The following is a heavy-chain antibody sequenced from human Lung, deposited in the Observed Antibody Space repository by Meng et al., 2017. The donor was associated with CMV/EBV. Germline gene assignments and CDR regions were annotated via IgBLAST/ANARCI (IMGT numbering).Heavy chain of an antibody. CDR3: ARGVTEGATDY. V-gene: IGHV3-49*04. Sequence: GESLKISCTASGFTFGDYAMTWVRQAPGKGLEWVGFIRSKAHGGTTDYAASVKGRFIISRDDSENIAYLEMNSLKTDDTAVYFCARGVTEGATDYWGQGTLVTVSS. CDR1: GFTFGDYA. CDR2: IRSKAHGGTT. J-gene: IGHJ4*02. D-gene: IGHD1-26*01.